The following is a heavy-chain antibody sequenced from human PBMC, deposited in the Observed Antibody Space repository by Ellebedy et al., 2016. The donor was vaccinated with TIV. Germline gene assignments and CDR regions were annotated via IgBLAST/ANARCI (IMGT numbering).Heavy chain of an antibody. CDR2: INPSGGST. V-gene: IGHV1-46*01. D-gene: IGHD2-2*01. CDR1: GYTFTSYY. J-gene: IGHJ6*02. Sequence: ASVKVSXXASGYTFTSYYMHWVRQAPGQGLEWMGLINPSGGSTSYAQKFQGRVTMTRDTSTSTVYMELSSLRSEDTAVYYCARDPCSSTSCLTREDYYYGMDVWGQGTTVTVSS. CDR3: ARDPCSSTSCLTREDYYYGMDV.